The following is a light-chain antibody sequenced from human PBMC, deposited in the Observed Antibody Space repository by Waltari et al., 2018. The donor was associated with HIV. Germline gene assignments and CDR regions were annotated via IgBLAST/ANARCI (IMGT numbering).Light chain of an antibody. CDR1: QSVSVY. J-gene: IGKJ1*01. CDR3: QQRSKWT. V-gene: IGKV3-11*01. CDR2: DTS. Sequence: EFVLTQSPATLSLSPGERATLSCRASQSVSVYLAWYQQKPGQAPRFLIYDTSKRATGIPARFSGSGSGTDFTLTISSLEPEDFAVYYCQQRSKWTFGQGTRVELK.